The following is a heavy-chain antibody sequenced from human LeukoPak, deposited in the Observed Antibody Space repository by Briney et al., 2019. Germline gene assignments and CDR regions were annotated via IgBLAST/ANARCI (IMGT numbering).Heavy chain of an antibody. J-gene: IGHJ5*02. CDR1: GGSISSYY. CDR2: IYYSGST. D-gene: IGHD2-2*01. V-gene: IGHV4-59*01. CDR3: ARDAPPTSKYQLINRGWFDP. Sequence: PSETLSLTCTVSGGSISSYYWSWIRQPPGKGLEWIGYIYYSGSTNYNPSLKSRVTISVDTSKNQFSLKLSSVTAADTAVYYCARDAPPTSKYQLINRGWFDPWGQGTLVTVSS.